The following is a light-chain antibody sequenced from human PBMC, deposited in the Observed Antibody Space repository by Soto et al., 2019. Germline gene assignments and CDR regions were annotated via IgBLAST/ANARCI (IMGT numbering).Light chain of an antibody. J-gene: IGLJ1*01. CDR3: SSFTSSMTNV. V-gene: IGLV2-14*04. Sequence: GEGSSISSTGTSSDVGGYNSVSWYQQHPGKAPKLILYDVTDRPSGVSYRFSGSKSGNTASLTISGLQAADEADYFCSSFTSSMTNVFGSGTKVTVL. CDR2: DVT. CDR1: SSDVGGYNS.